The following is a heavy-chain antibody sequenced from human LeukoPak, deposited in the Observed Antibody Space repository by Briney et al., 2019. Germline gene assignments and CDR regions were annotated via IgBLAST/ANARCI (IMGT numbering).Heavy chain of an antibody. CDR1: GYTFTSYY. Sequence: AASVKLSCKASGYTFTSYYMHWVRQAPGPGLEWMGIINPSGGSTSYAQKFQGRVTMTRDMSTSTVYMELSSLRSEDTAVYYCARGGHDYYDSSGYCNYWGQGTLVTVSS. J-gene: IGHJ4*02. D-gene: IGHD3-22*01. CDR2: INPSGGST. V-gene: IGHV1-46*01. CDR3: ARGGHDYYDSSGYCNY.